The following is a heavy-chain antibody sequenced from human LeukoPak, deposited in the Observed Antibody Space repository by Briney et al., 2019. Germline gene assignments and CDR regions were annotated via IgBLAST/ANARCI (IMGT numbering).Heavy chain of an antibody. Sequence: PSETLSLTCTVSGGSISSYYWSWIRQPAGKGLEWIGRIYSSGSTNYNPSLKSRVTISVDTSKNQFSLKLSSVTAADTAVYYCARSVEGYCSGGSCYSYYYYMDVWGKGTTVTVSS. CDR2: IYSSGST. CDR3: ARSVEGYCSGGSCYSYYYYMDV. D-gene: IGHD2-15*01. J-gene: IGHJ6*03. CDR1: GGSISSYY. V-gene: IGHV4-4*07.